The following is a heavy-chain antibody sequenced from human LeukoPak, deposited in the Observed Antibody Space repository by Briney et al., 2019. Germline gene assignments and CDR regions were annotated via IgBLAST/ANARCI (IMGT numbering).Heavy chain of an antibody. V-gene: IGHV1-69*01. J-gene: IGHJ6*04. CDR2: IIPIFGTA. D-gene: IGHD2-2*01. Sequence: SVKVSCKASGGTFSSYAISWVRQAPGQGLEWVGGIIPIFGTANYAQKFQGRVTITADESTSTAYMELSSLRSEDTAVYYCARGIKEGYCSSTSCNYYYYGMDVWGKGTTVTVSS. CDR1: GGTFSSYA. CDR3: ARGIKEGYCSSTSCNYYYYGMDV.